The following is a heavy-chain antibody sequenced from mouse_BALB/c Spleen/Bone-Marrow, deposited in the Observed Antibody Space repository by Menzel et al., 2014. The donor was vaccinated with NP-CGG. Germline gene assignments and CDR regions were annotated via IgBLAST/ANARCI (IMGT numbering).Heavy chain of an antibody. CDR3: ARERDGYFRDAMDY. D-gene: IGHD2-3*01. CDR2: INSNGGST. Sequence: EVQRVESGGGLVQPGGSLKLSCAASGFTFSSYGMSWVRQTPGKRLELVATINSNGGSTYYPDSVKGRITISRDNAKNTMYLQMSSLKSEDKSMYCCARERDGYFRDAMDYWGQGTSVTVSS. CDR1: GFTFSSYG. V-gene: IGHV5-6-3*01. J-gene: IGHJ4*01.